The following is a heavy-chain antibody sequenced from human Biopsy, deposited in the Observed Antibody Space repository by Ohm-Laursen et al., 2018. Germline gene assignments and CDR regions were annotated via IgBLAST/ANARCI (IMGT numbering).Heavy chain of an antibody. CDR2: ISFTGTSS. J-gene: IGHJ4*02. CDR3: ARDLK. V-gene: IGHV3-48*03. CDR1: GFTFSAYE. Sequence: SLRLSCAASGFTFSAYEMNWVRQAPGKGLEWVSYISFTGTSSYYADSVKGRFPISRDNAKNSLYLQMNSLRAEDTGIYYCARDLKWGQGTLVTASS.